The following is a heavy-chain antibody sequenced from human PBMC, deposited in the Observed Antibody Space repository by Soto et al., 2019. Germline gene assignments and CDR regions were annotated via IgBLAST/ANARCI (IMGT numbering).Heavy chain of an antibody. CDR3: AHRGGCSAASCFSNYFDA. CDR2: VYWDGDE. D-gene: IGHD2-15*01. Sequence: QITLKESGPALVRPTQALTLTCTFSGFSLTTSGVGVAWIRQPPGKALECLALVYWDGDERFNPSLRNRLTPTTDTSKNRVVLTMTTMDPVDTGTYYCAHRGGCSAASCFSNYFDAWGQGALVTVYS. J-gene: IGHJ5*02. V-gene: IGHV2-5*02. CDR1: GFSLTTSGVG.